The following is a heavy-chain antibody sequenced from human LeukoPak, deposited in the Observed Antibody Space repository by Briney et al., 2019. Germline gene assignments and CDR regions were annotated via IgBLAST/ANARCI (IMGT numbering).Heavy chain of an antibody. Sequence: GGSLRLSCAASGFTFDDYAMSWVRQAPGKGLEWVSAISGSGGSTYYADSVKGRFTISRDNSKNTLYLQMNSLRAEDTAVYYCAKGPYYDILTGYGYWGQGTLVTVSS. V-gene: IGHV3-23*01. D-gene: IGHD3-9*01. J-gene: IGHJ4*02. CDR3: AKGPYYDILTGYGY. CDR2: ISGSGGST. CDR1: GFTFDDYA.